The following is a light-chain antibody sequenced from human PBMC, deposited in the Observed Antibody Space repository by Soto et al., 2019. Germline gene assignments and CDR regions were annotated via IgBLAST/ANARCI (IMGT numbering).Light chain of an antibody. CDR1: QTVRNNY. J-gene: IGKJ4*01. CDR2: DAS. CDR3: QQFSSYPLT. Sequence: EMLLKKSPGTLSLSPGERATLSCRVSQTVRNNYLAWYQQKPGQAPRLLIYDASSRATGIPDRFSGGGSGTDFTLTISRLEPEDFAVYYCQQFSSYPLTFGGGTKVDIK. V-gene: IGKV3-20*01.